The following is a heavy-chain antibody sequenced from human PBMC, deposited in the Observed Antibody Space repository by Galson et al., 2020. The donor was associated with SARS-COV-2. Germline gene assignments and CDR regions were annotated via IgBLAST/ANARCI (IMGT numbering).Heavy chain of an antibody. V-gene: IGHV3-11*04. J-gene: IGHJ3*02. D-gene: IGHD6-13*01. CDR1: GFTFSDYY. Sequence: NSGGSLRLSCAASGFTFSDYYMSWIRQAPGKGLEWVSYISSSGDTIYYVDSVKGRFTMSRDNAKNSLYLQMNSLRAEDTAVYYCAREVRSSNNDAFDIWGQGTMVTVSS. CDR2: ISSSGDTI. CDR3: AREVRSSNNDAFDI.